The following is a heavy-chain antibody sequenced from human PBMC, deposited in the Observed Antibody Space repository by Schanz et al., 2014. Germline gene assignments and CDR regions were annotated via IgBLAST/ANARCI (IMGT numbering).Heavy chain of an antibody. Sequence: VQLVESGGGVVQPGRSLRLSCAASGFTFSRYGMHWVRQAPGKGLEWVSSISSSSSYISYADSVKGRFTISRDNSKNTLYLQVNSLRAEDTAVYYCVRDLGGDQTDYWGQGTLVTVSS. CDR3: VRDLGGDQTDY. V-gene: IGHV3-21*01. J-gene: IGHJ4*02. CDR1: GFTFSRYG. CDR2: ISSSSSYI. D-gene: IGHD4-17*01.